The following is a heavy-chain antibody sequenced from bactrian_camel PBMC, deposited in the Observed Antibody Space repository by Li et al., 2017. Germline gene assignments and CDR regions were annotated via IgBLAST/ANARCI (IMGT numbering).Heavy chain of an antibody. CDR1: SFPTSTNC. CDR2: IDDDGAT. V-gene: IGHV3S53*01. J-gene: IGHJ7*01. D-gene: IGHD6*01. Sequence: VQLVESGGGSVQTGGSLTLSCATSSFPTSTNCMAWFRQAPGKEREGVAAIDDDGATTYADSVKDRFIISQDNAKNTVYLQMNDLKPEDSGTYYCAAKVVEGSCSTVTAIDLWGRGTQVTVS.